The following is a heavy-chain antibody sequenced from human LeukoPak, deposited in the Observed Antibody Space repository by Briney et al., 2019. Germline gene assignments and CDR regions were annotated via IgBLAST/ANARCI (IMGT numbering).Heavy chain of an antibody. V-gene: IGHV3-30-3*01. CDR1: GFTFSSYA. CDR3: ARGGQLLYLGDY. D-gene: IGHD2-2*02. Sequence: GRSLRLSCAASGFTFSSYAMHWVRQAPGKGLEWVAVISYDGSNKYYADSVKGRFTISRDNSKKTLYLQMNSLRAEDTAVYYCARGGQLLYLGDYWGQGTLVTVSS. J-gene: IGHJ4*02. CDR2: ISYDGSNK.